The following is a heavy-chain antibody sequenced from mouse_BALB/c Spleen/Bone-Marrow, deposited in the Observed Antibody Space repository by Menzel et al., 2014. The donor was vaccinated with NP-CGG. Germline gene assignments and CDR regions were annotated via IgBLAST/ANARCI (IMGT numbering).Heavy chain of an antibody. J-gene: IGHJ1*01. D-gene: IGHD1-1*01. V-gene: IGHV2-5*01. Sequence: QVQLKEAGPGPVQPSQSLSITCTVSGFSLTSYGVHWVRRSPGKGLEWLGVIWRGGSTDYNAAFMSRLSITKDNSKSQVFFKMNSLQADDTAIYYCAKNQGSFYYGSSHWYFDVWGAGTTVTVSS. CDR1: GFSLTSYG. CDR2: IWRGGST. CDR3: AKNQGSFYYGSSHWYFDV.